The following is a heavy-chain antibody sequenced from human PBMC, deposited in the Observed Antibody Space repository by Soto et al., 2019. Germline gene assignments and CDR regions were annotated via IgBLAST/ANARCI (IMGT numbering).Heavy chain of an antibody. J-gene: IGHJ3*02. D-gene: IGHD3-22*01. Sequence: GASVKVSCKASGYTFINYDISWVRQAPGQGLEWMGWISAYNGNTNYAQKLQGRVTMTTDTSTSTAYMELRSLRSDDTAVYYCARCGSGYCDAFDIWGQGTMVTVSS. CDR2: ISAYNGNT. V-gene: IGHV1-18*01. CDR1: GYTFINYD. CDR3: ARCGSGYCDAFDI.